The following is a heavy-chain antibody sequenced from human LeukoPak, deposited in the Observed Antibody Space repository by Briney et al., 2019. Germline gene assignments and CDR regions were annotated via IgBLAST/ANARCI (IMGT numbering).Heavy chain of an antibody. V-gene: IGHV1-2*02. Sequence: ASVKVSCKASGYTFTGYYMHWVRQAPGQGLEWMGWINPNSGGTNYAQKFQGRVTMTRDTSISTAYMGLSRLRSDDTAVYYCMRDQHLVGDYWGQGTPVTVSS. CDR1: GYTFTGYY. D-gene: IGHD6-13*01. CDR2: INPNSGGT. CDR3: MRDQHLVGDY. J-gene: IGHJ4*02.